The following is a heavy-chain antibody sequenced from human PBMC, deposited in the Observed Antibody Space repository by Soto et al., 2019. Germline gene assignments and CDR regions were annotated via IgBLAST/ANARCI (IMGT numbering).Heavy chain of an antibody. V-gene: IGHV4-61*01. Sequence: SETLSLTCTVSGGSVSSGNYYWSWIRQPPGKGLEWIGYIYYSGSTNFNPSLKSRVTISVDTSKNQFSLKLSSVTAADTAVYYCARGVGVVTFFDYWGQGTLVTVSS. J-gene: IGHJ4*02. CDR3: ARGVGVVTFFDY. CDR1: GGSVSSGNYY. D-gene: IGHD3-3*01. CDR2: IYYSGST.